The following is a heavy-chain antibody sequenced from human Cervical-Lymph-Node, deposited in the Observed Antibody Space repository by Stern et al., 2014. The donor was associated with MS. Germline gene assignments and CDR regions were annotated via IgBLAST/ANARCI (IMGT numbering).Heavy chain of an antibody. CDR2: ISYDGANK. CDR1: GFTFRNYA. D-gene: IGHD3-9*01. V-gene: IGHV3-30*03. J-gene: IGHJ4*02. Sequence: VQLVESGGGVVQPRKSLRLSCAGSGFTFRNYAMHWVRQAPGKGLEWVSVISYDGANKYYADSVKGRFIISRDNSKNTVYLQMNSLRTEDTAIYYCARKSLTATGNDYWGQGTLVTVSS. CDR3: ARKSLTATGNDY.